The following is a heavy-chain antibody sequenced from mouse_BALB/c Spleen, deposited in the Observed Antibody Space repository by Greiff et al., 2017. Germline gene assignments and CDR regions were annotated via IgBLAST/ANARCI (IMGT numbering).Heavy chain of an antibody. CDR3: AREGDYDEKSWFAY. CDR2: ISYDGSN. Sequence: DVQLQESGPGLVKPSQSLSLTCSVTGYSITSGYYWNWIRQFPGNKLEWMGYISYDGSNNYNPSLKNRISITRDTSKNQFFLKLNSVTTEDTATYYCAREGDYDEKSWFAYWGQGTLVTVSA. J-gene: IGHJ3*01. D-gene: IGHD2-4*01. CDR1: GYSITSGYY. V-gene: IGHV3-6*02.